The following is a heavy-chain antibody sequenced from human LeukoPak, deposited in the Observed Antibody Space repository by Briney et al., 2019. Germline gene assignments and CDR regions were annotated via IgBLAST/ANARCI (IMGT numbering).Heavy chain of an antibody. V-gene: IGHV3-9*01. CDR2: ISWNSGSI. J-gene: IGHJ4*02. CDR3: AKDTNPGDIVATGSFDY. CDR1: GFTFDDYA. Sequence: PGGSLRLSCAASGFTFDDYAMHWVRQAPGKGLEWVSGISWNSGSIGYADSVKGRFTISRDNAKNSLYLQMNSLRAEDTALYYCAKDTNPGDIVATGSFDYWGQGTLVTVSS. D-gene: IGHD5-12*01.